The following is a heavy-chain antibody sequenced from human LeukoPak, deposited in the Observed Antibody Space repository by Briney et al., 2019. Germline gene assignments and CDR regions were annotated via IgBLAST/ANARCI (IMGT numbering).Heavy chain of an antibody. CDR3: ARGLRQGSAWSWGPKEKSYQYMDV. V-gene: IGHV4-34*01. D-gene: IGHD6-19*01. CDR1: GGSFSSHY. CDR2: INPRGST. J-gene: IGHJ6*04. Sequence: PSETLSLTCGVSGGSFSSHYWTWIRQPPGKAPQWIGEINPRGSTNYNPSLESRVTVSADTSRNQLSLSLTSVTAADSAVYFCARGLRQGSAWSWGPKEKSYQYMDVWGTGTTVIVSS.